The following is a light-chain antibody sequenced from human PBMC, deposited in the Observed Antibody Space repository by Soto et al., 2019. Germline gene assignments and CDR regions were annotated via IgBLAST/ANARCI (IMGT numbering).Light chain of an antibody. CDR1: QNLLQITGQSF. J-gene: IGKJ5*01. CDR2: EVS. CDR3: MQSTQLPPP. V-gene: IGKV2D-29*02. Sequence: VTTQTPLSLSVAPVQLASFTYTSSQNLLQITGQSFLFWYLQKPGQSPQLLSYEVSTRVSGVPDRFSGSVSGSDFTLEISRVETADVGIYCCMQSTQLPPPFGQGTRLEIK.